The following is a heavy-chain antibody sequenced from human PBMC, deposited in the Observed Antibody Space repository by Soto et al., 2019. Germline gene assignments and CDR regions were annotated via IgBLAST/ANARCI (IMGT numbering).Heavy chain of an antibody. CDR1: GGSISSGDYY. J-gene: IGHJ5*02. CDR3: ARGILYSSGPDWFDP. CDR2: IYYSGSA. V-gene: IGHV4-30-4*01. D-gene: IGHD6-19*01. Sequence: SETLSLTCTVSGGSISSGDYYWIWIRQPPGKGLEWIGYIYYSGSAYYNPSLKSRVTISVDTSKNQFSLKLSSVTAADTAVYYCARGILYSSGPDWFDPWGQGTLVTVSS.